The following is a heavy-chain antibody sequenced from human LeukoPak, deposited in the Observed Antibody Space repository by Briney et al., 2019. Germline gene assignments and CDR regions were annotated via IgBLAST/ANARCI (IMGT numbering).Heavy chain of an antibody. V-gene: IGHV1-2*02. CDR1: GYSFTASY. CDR3: AKEFPSGATRDLDY. D-gene: IGHD1-26*01. Sequence: ASVKVSCQASGYSFTASYMHWVRQAPGQGLEWLGWINPSSGGTKYAPKFQGRVTLTRDTSINTAYMELTSLRSDDTAMYYCAKEFPSGATRDLDYWGQGTLVNVSS. CDR2: INPSSGGT. J-gene: IGHJ4*02.